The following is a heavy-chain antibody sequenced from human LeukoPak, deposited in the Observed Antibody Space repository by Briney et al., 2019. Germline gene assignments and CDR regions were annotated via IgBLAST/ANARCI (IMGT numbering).Heavy chain of an antibody. J-gene: IGHJ6*03. CDR2: ISAYNGNT. CDR3: ARVIYYDSSGYYCGYYYYYMDV. V-gene: IGHV1-18*01. CDR1: GYTFTSYG. Sequence: ASVKVSCKASGYTFTSYGISWVRQAPGQGLEWMGWISAYNGNTNYAQKLQGRVTMTTDTSTSTAYMELRSLRSDDTAVYYCARVIYYDSSGYYCGYYYYYMDVWGKGTTVTVSS. D-gene: IGHD3-22*01.